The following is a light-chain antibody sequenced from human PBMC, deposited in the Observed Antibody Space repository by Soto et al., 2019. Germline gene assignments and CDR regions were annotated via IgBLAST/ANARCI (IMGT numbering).Light chain of an antibody. CDR3: CSYASSSTPVV. CDR1: SSDVGSYNL. CDR2: EGS. V-gene: IGLV2-23*01. Sequence: QSVLTQPASVSGSPGQSITISCTGTSSDVGSYNLVSWYQQHPGKAPKLMIYEGSKRPSGVSNRFSGSKSGNTASLTISGLQAEDETDYYCCSYASSSTPVVFGGGTQLTVL. J-gene: IGLJ2*01.